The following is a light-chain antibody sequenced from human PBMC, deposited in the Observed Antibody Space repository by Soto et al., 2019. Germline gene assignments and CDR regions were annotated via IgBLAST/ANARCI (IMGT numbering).Light chain of an antibody. Sequence: FMLTQPHSVSESPGKTVTISCTRSSGSIASNYVQWYQQRPGSAPTTVIYEDNQRPSGVPDRFSGSIDSSSNSASPTISGLKTEDEADYYCQSYDSSSVVFGGGTKVTVL. V-gene: IGLV6-57*04. CDR3: QSYDSSSVV. CDR1: SGSIASNY. J-gene: IGLJ2*01. CDR2: EDN.